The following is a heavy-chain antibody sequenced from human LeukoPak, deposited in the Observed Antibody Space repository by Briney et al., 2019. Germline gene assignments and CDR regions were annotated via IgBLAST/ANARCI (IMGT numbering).Heavy chain of an antibody. Sequence: PGGSLRLSCAASGFTFSSYSMNWVRQAPGKGLEWVSSISSSSHIYYADSVKGRFTISRDNAKNSLYLQMNSLGAEDTAVYYCARGSGDFDYWGQGTLVTVSS. D-gene: IGHD3-3*01. CDR1: GFTFSSYS. CDR3: ARGSGDFDY. CDR2: ISSSSHI. J-gene: IGHJ4*02. V-gene: IGHV3-21*01.